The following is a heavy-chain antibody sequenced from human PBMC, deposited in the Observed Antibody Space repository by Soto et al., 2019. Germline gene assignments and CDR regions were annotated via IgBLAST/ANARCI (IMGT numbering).Heavy chain of an antibody. CDR1: GYTFTSYY. CDR2: INPSGGST. J-gene: IGHJ4*02. Sequence: QVQLVQSGAEVKKPGASVKVSCKASGYTFTSYYMHWVRQAPGQGLEWMGIINPSGGSTSYAQKFQGRVTMTRDTSTSTVYMELSRLSSEDTAVYYCAREPSWWDPGFDFWGQGTLVTVSS. V-gene: IGHV1-46*03. CDR3: AREPSWWDPGFDF. D-gene: IGHD2-15*01.